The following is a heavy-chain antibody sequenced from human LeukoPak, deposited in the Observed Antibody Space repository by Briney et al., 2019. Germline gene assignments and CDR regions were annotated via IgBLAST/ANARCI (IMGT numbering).Heavy chain of an antibody. CDR2: IYYSGNT. J-gene: IGHJ4*02. CDR1: GGSISSSSHH. V-gene: IGHV4-39*02. CDR3: TREYSSSSDY. D-gene: IGHD6-6*01. Sequence: PSETLSLTCTVSGGSISSSSHHWSWVRQPPGKGLEWIGSIYYSGNTYYNPSLKSRVTISVDTSKNQFSLKLTSVTAAHTAGYYCTREYSSSSDYWGQGTLVTVSS.